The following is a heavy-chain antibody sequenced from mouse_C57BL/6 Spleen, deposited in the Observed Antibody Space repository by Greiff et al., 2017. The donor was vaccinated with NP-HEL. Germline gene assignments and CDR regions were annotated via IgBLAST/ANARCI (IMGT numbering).Heavy chain of an antibody. D-gene: IGHD2-5*01. Sequence: VQRVESGAELVRPGTSVKVSCKASGYAFTNYLIEWVKQRPGQGLEWIGVINPGSGGTNYNEKFKGKATLTADKSSSTAYMQLSSLTSEDSAVYFCAGYYSNYPWYFDVWGTGTTVTVSS. CDR1: GYAFTNYL. CDR3: AGYYSNYPWYFDV. CDR2: INPGSGGT. V-gene: IGHV1-54*01. J-gene: IGHJ1*03.